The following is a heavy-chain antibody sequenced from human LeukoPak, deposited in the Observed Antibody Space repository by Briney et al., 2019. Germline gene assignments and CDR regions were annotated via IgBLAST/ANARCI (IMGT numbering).Heavy chain of an antibody. CDR3: AKDRGSCSGGSCHRDYYGLDV. CDR2: INQDGSGE. J-gene: IGHJ6*02. Sequence: GGSLRLSCAASGFTFSTYWMAWVRQAPGKGLEWVANINQDGSGEYYVDSVRGRFTISRDNGKNSLYLHMTSLRPEDTALYFCAKDRGSCSGGSCHRDYYGLDVWGQGTTVTVSS. CDR1: GFTFSTYW. D-gene: IGHD2-15*01. V-gene: IGHV3-7*03.